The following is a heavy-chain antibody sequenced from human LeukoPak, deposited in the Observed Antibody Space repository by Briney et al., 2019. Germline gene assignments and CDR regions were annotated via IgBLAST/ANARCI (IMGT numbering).Heavy chain of an antibody. D-gene: IGHD3-10*01. CDR2: IYSGGST. V-gene: IGHV3-53*01. J-gene: IGHJ4*02. Sequence: PGGSLRLSCAASGFTVSSNYMSWVRQAPGKGLEWVSVIYSGGSTYYADSVKGRFTISRDNSKNTLYLQMNSPRAEDTAVYYCARGGQGEDSDYWGQGTLVTVSS. CDR1: GFTVSSNY. CDR3: ARGGQGEDSDY.